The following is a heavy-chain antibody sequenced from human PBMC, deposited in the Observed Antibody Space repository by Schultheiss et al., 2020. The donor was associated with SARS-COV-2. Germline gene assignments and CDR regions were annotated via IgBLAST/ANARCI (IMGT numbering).Heavy chain of an antibody. CDR1: GYTFTSYD. CDR2: MNPNSGNT. CDR3: ARPISGGSYNFDY. D-gene: IGHD1-26*01. J-gene: IGHJ4*02. Sequence: ASVKVSCKASGYTFTSYDINWVRQATGQGLEWMGWMNPNSGNTGYAQKFQGRVTMTTDTSTSTAYMELRSLRSDDTAVYYCARPISGGSYNFDYWGQGTLVTVSS. V-gene: IGHV1-8*01.